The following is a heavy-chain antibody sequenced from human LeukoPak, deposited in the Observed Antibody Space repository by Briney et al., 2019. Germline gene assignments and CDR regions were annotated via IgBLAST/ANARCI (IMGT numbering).Heavy chain of an antibody. CDR1: GYTFTSYG. CDR2: ISTYNGNT. V-gene: IGHV1-18*01. D-gene: IGHD6-19*01. CDR3: ARAPPLIAVAGLDY. J-gene: IGHJ4*02. Sequence: ASVKVSCKASGYTFTSYGFSWVRQAPGQGLEWMGWISTYNGNTNYAQSFQGRVVMTTDTSTTTTYMELRSLRSDDTAVYYCARAPPLIAVAGLDYWGQGTLVTVSS.